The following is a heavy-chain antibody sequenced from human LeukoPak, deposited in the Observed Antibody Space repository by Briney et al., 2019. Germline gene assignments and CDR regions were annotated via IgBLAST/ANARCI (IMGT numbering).Heavy chain of an antibody. Sequence: GASVKVSCKASGGTFSSYAISWVRQAPGQGLEWMGGIIPIFGTANYAQKFQGRVTITTDESTSTAYMELSSLRSEDTAVYYCATDVQYGGNGDYWGQGTLVTVSS. CDR2: IIPIFGTA. D-gene: IGHD4-23*01. CDR3: ATDVQYGGNGDY. CDR1: GGTFSSYA. J-gene: IGHJ4*02. V-gene: IGHV1-69*05.